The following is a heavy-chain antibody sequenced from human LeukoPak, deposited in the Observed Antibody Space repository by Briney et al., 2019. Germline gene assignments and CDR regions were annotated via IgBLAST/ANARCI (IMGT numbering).Heavy chain of an antibody. CDR1: GFTFSSYN. CDR3: AKDSGGGACYLDY. CDR2: IWYDGTNK. V-gene: IGHV3-33*06. Sequence: PGRSLRLSCAASGFTFSSYNMHWVRQAPGKGLQWVAVIWYDGTNKYYADSVNGRFTISRDNSKNTLYLQMNSLRAEDTAVYYCAKDSGGGACYLDYWGQGTLVAVSS. J-gene: IGHJ4*02. D-gene: IGHD2-21*02.